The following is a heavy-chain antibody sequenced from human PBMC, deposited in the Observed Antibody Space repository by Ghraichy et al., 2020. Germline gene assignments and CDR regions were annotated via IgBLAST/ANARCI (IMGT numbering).Heavy chain of an antibody. Sequence: GGSLRLSCAASGFTFSSYAMSWVRQAPGKGLEWVSAISGSGGSTYYADSVKGRFTISRDNSKNTLYLQMNSLRAEDTAVYYCAKAEAHYYDSSGYYLYWGQGTLVTVSS. CDR3: AKAEAHYYDSSGYYLY. J-gene: IGHJ4*02. D-gene: IGHD3-22*01. V-gene: IGHV3-23*01. CDR2: ISGSGGST. CDR1: GFTFSSYA.